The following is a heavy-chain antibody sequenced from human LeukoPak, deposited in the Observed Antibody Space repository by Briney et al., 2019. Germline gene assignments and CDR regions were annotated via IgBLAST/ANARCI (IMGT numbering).Heavy chain of an antibody. CDR1: GFTFSSYA. D-gene: IGHD6-19*01. CDR2: ISGSGGST. CDR3: AKDLRAVVGLPIFDY. V-gene: IGHV3-23*01. Sequence: GGSLRLSCAASGFTFSSYAMSWVRQAPGKGLEWVSAISGSGGSTYYADSVKGRFTISRDNSKNTLYLQMNSLRAEDTAVYYCAKDLRAVVGLPIFDYWGQGTLVTVSS. J-gene: IGHJ4*02.